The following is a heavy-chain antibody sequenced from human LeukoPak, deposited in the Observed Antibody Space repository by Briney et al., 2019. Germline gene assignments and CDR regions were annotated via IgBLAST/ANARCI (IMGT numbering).Heavy chain of an antibody. CDR2: INTNGATT. Sequence: PGGSLRLSCAASGFTFTSYGMSWVRQAPGKGMELVSTINTNGATTYYADSAKGRLTISRDNSKNPLYLQMNSLRAEDTALYYCARRAGWYFDYWGQGTLVTVSS. V-gene: IGHV3-23*01. J-gene: IGHJ4*02. CDR1: GFTFTSYG. D-gene: IGHD6-19*01. CDR3: ARRAGWYFDY.